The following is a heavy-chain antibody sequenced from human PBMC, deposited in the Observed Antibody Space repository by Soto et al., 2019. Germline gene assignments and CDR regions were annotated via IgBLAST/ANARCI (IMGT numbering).Heavy chain of an antibody. Sequence: QVQLQESGPGLVKPSGTLSLTCAVSGGSISSSNWWSWVRQPPGKGLEWIGEIYHSGSTNINPSLKSRVTISVDKSKNQFSRKLSSGTAADTAVYYCARVGITMVRGVMRFDPWGQGTLVTVSS. J-gene: IGHJ5*02. CDR3: ARVGITMVRGVMRFDP. D-gene: IGHD3-10*01. CDR1: GGSISSSNW. CDR2: IYHSGST. V-gene: IGHV4-4*02.